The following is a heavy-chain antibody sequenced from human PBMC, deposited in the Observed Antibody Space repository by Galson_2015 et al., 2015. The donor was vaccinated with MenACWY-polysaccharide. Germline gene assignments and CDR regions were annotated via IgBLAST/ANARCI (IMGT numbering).Heavy chain of an antibody. V-gene: IGHV4-59*01. CDR3: ARIGGMNRGNYYNYGWFDP. D-gene: IGHD1-26*01. CDR2: IHYSWGT. CDR1: GGSMSPSH. J-gene: IGHJ5*02. Sequence: ETLSLTCTVSGGSMSPSHWTWIRQSPGQGLEWFAWIHYSWGTKYSPSLTSRVTISVDTSENQFSLKLSSVTTADTAVYYCARIGGMNRGNYYNYGWFDPWGQGTLVTVSS.